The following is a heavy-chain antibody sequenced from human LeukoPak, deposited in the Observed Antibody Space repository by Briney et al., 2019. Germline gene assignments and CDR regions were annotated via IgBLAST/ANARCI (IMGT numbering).Heavy chain of an antibody. CDR3: ARDYRIAAAVDAFDI. Sequence: GGSLELSCAASGFTLSSYSKNRGRPAPGKGLEGGSSISSSSSYIYYADSVKGRFTISRDNAKNSLYLQMNSLRAEDTAVYYCARDYRIAAAVDAFDIWGQGTMVTVSS. D-gene: IGHD6-13*01. CDR2: ISSSSSYI. J-gene: IGHJ3*02. CDR1: GFTLSSYS. V-gene: IGHV3-21*01.